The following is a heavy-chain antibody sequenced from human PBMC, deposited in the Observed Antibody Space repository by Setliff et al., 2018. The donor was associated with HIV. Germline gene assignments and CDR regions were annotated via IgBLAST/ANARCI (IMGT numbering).Heavy chain of an antibody. CDR2: IYHSGNT. V-gene: IGHV4-38-2*02. CDR1: GYSISSGYY. J-gene: IGHJ4*02. CDR3: ARQPGGNYYPAYSDY. D-gene: IGHD1-26*01. Sequence: SETLSLTCTVSGYSISSGYYWGWIRQPPGKGLEWIGSIYHSGNTYYNPSLKSRVTMSVDTAKNQFSLKLRSVTAADTAVYYCARQPGGNYYPAYSDYWGRGTLVTVSS.